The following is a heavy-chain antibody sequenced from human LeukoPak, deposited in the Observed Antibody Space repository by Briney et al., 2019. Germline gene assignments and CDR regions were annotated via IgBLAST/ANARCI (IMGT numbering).Heavy chain of an antibody. CDR1: GFTFNRYW. Sequence: GGSLRLSCAASGFTFNRYWMHWVRQAPGKGLVWVSRISPDGNSATYADSVKGRFTISRDNAKNTLYLQMNSLRAEDSAVYYCVSLDGVYYYHMDVWGQGTTVIVSS. CDR2: ISPDGNSA. CDR3: VSLDGVYYYHMDV. V-gene: IGHV3-74*03. D-gene: IGHD3/OR15-3a*01. J-gene: IGHJ6*02.